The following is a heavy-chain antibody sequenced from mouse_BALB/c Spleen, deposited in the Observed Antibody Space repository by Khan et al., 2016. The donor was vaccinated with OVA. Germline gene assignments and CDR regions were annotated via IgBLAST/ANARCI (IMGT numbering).Heavy chain of an antibody. D-gene: IGHD2-13*01. CDR3: AMEITSLFDY. CDR1: GYTFTNYG. CDR2: INTNTGEP. Sequence: QIQLVQSGPELKKPGETVKISCKASGYTFTNYGMNWLKQAPGKGFKWMGWINTNTGEPTYAEEFKGRFAFSLETSANTAYLQLNHLKNEDTATSCCAMEITSLFDYWGQGTSLTVAS. V-gene: IGHV9-3*02. J-gene: IGHJ2*02.